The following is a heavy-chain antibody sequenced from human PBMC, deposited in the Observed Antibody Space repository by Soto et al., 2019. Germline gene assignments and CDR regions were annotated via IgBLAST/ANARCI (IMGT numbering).Heavy chain of an antibody. Sequence: SETLSLTCAVYGGSFSGYYWSWIRQPPGKGLEWIGEINLSGSTNYNPSLKSRVTISVDTSKNQFSLKLSSVTAADTAVYYCARVGDGYNPYYYYYGMDVWGQGTTVTVSS. V-gene: IGHV4-34*01. CDR2: INLSGST. J-gene: IGHJ6*02. D-gene: IGHD5-12*01. CDR3: ARVGDGYNPYYYYYGMDV. CDR1: GGSFSGYY.